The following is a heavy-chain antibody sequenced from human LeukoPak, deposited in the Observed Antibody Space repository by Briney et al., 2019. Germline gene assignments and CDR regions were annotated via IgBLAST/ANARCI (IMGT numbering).Heavy chain of an antibody. CDR1: GYTFTSYY. Sequence: GASVRVSCKASGYTFTSYYMHWVRQAPGQGLEWMGIINPSGGSTSYAQKFQGRVTMTRDTSTSTVYMELSSLRSEDTAVYYCAREGLVGASSIWGQGTLVTVSS. CDR3: AREGLVGASSI. D-gene: IGHD1-26*01. V-gene: IGHV1-46*01. CDR2: INPSGGST. J-gene: IGHJ4*02.